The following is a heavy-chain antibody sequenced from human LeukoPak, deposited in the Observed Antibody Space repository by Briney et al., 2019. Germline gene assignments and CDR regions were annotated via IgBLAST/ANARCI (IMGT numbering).Heavy chain of an antibody. CDR2: ICSSVTTI. CDR1: GFPFSDFY. V-gene: IGHV3-11*01. D-gene: IGHD2-2*01. Sequence: GGSLRLSCAASGFPFSDFYMSWIRQAPGKGLEWVSYICSSVTTIYYADSVKGRFTISRDNGKNSLYLQMNNLRTEDTAVYYCARDRWGKYHFDYWGQGTLVTVPS. J-gene: IGHJ4*02. CDR3: ARDRWGKYHFDY.